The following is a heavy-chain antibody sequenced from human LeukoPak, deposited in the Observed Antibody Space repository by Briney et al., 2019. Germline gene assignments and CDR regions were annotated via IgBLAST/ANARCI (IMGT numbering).Heavy chain of an antibody. V-gene: IGHV3-66*01. CDR3: ARVRGSYASDY. Sequence: GGSLRLSCAASGFTVSSNYMSWVRQAPGKGLEWVSVIYSGGSTYYADSVKGRFTISRDNAKNSLYLQMNSLRAEDTALYYCARVRGSYASDYWGQGTLVTVSS. D-gene: IGHD3-16*01. CDR2: IYSGGST. J-gene: IGHJ4*02. CDR1: GFTVSSNY.